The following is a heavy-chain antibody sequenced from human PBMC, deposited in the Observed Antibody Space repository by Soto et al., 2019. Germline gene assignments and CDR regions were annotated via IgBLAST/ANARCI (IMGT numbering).Heavy chain of an antibody. V-gene: IGHV4-39*01. D-gene: IGHD3-10*01. J-gene: IGHJ6*02. CDR3: ARHPDYGSLVDYYYYGMDV. CDR1: GCSISSSSYY. CDR2: IYYSGST. Sequence: SETLSLTSTFSGCSISSSSYYWGWIRQPPGKGLEWIGSIYYSGSTYYNPSLKSRVTISVDTSKNQFSLKLSSVTAADTAVYYCARHPDYGSLVDYYYYGMDVWGQGTTVTVSS.